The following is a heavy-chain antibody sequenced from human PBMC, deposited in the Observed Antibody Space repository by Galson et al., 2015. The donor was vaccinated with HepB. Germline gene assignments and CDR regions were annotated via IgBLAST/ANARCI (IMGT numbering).Heavy chain of an antibody. D-gene: IGHD3-16*01. J-gene: IGHJ5*02. CDR1: GYTFTSYD. Sequence: SVKVSCKASGYTFTSYDINWVRQATGQGLEWVGWMNHKSGDKGYAQKFQGRVTMTRDTSISTAYMELSSLISEDTAVYYCARNPAYTGWFDPWGQGTLVTASS. V-gene: IGHV1-8*01. CDR2: MNHKSGDK. CDR3: ARNPAYTGWFDP.